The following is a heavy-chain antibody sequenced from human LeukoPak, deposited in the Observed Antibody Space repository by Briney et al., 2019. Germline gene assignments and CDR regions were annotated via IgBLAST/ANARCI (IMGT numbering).Heavy chain of an antibody. Sequence: SSETLSLTCTVSGGSINSSSYYWGWIRQPPGKGLEWIGSIYYSGSTYYNPSLKSRVTISVDTSKNQFSLKLTSVTAADTAVYYCARVIPTSDAFDIWGQGTMVTVSS. J-gene: IGHJ3*02. V-gene: IGHV4-39*07. CDR2: IYYSGST. CDR1: GGSINSSSYY. D-gene: IGHD3-16*02. CDR3: ARVIPTSDAFDI.